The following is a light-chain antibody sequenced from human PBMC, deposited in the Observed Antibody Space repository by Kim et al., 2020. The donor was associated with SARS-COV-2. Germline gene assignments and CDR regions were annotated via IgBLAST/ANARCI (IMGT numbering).Light chain of an antibody. J-gene: IGLJ3*02. CDR1: KLGDKY. Sequence: GSPGQTASITCSGDKLGDKYACWYQQKPGQSPVLVIYQDSKRPSVIPERFSGSNSGNTATLTISGTQAMDEADYYCQAWDSSTAVFGGGTQLTVL. CDR2: QDS. V-gene: IGLV3-1*01. CDR3: QAWDSSTAV.